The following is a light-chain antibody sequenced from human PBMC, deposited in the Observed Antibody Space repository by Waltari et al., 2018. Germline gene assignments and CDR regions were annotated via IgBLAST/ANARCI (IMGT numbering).Light chain of an antibody. CDR2: EDN. Sequence: NFMLTQPHSVSESPGKTVIISCTRSSCSIASNFVQWYQQRPGSAPTTVIFEDNERPSGVPDRFSGSIDSSSNSASLTISGLMTEDEADYYCQSYDTTTHWVFGGGTKLTVL. V-gene: IGLV6-57*03. J-gene: IGLJ3*02. CDR1: SCSIASNF. CDR3: QSYDTTTHWV.